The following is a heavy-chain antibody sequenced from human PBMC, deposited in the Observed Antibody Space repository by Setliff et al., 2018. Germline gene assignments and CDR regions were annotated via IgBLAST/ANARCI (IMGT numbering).Heavy chain of an antibody. D-gene: IGHD6-13*01. V-gene: IGHV3-48*04. CDR1: GSTFSSYS. J-gene: IGHJ4*02. Sequence: SLRLSCAASGSTFSSYSMNWVRQAPGKGLEWVSYISSSSSTIYYADSVKGRFTISRDNAKNSLYLQMNSLRAEDTAVYYCARDAYSSSWDYWGQGTLVTVSS. CDR2: ISSSSSTI. CDR3: ARDAYSSSWDY.